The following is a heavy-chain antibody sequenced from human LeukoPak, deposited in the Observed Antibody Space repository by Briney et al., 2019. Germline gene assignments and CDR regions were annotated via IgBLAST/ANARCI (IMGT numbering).Heavy chain of an antibody. CDR3: ARQGIAVADDAFDI. CDR1: SGSFSDYY. V-gene: IGHV4-34*01. CDR2: INHSGST. Sequence: SETLSLTCAVYSGSFSDYYWSWLRQPPGKGLEWIGEINHSGSTHYNPSLKSRVTISIDTSKNQFSLNLNSVTAADTAVYYCARQGIAVADDAFDIWGQGTMVTVSS. D-gene: IGHD6-19*01. J-gene: IGHJ3*02.